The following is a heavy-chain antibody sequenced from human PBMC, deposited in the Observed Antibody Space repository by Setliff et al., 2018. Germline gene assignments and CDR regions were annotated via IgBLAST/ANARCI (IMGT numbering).Heavy chain of an antibody. CDR1: GYTFTNYW. Sequence: RESLKISCQGSGYTFTNYWIAWVRQMPGKGLEYMGIIYPADSDTTYSPSFQGQVTISADKSINTAYLQWSSLKASDTAIYYCARVGPLTDDAFDIWGQGTMVTVSS. CDR3: ARVGPLTDDAFDI. V-gene: IGHV5-51*01. CDR2: IYPADSDT. J-gene: IGHJ3*02. D-gene: IGHD1-26*01.